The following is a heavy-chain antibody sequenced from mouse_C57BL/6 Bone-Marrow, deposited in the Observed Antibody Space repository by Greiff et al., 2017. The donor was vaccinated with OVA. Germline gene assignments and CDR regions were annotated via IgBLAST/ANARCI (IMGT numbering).Heavy chain of an antibody. Sequence: DVHLVESGGGLVKPGGSLKLSCAASGFTFSDYGMHWVRQAPEKGLEWVAYISSGSSTIYYADTVKGRFTISRDNAKNTLFLQMTSLRSEDTAMYYCTRITTVVAHWYFDVWGTGTTVTVSS. CDR1: GFTFSDYG. D-gene: IGHD1-1*01. V-gene: IGHV5-17*01. CDR2: ISSGSSTI. CDR3: TRITTVVAHWYFDV. J-gene: IGHJ1*03.